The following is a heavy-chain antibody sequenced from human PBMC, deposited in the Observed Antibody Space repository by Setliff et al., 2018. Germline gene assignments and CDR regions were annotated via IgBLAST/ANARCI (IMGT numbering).Heavy chain of an antibody. Sequence: SVKVSCKASGFTFTTSAVQWVRQARGQRLEWIGWIVVGSVSTNYAQKFQDRVIITRDMSTSTVYMELSSLRSEDTAVYYCAVNSGYDTSYARFDYWGQGTLVTVSS. D-gene: IGHD5-12*01. CDR2: IVVGSVST. J-gene: IGHJ4*02. V-gene: IGHV1-58*01. CDR3: AVNSGYDTSYARFDY. CDR1: GFTFTTSA.